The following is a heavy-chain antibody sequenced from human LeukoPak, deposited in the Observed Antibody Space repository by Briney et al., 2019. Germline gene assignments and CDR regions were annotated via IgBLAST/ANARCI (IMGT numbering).Heavy chain of an antibody. D-gene: IGHD6-13*01. CDR3: ARDGKAAAGIDY. Sequence: GGSLRLSCVASGFTFSSTTMGWVRQAPGRGLEWVSSITAIDGRTYYADSVRGRFTISRDNSKNTLYLQMNSLRAEDTAVYYCARDGKAAAGIDYWGQGTLVTVSS. J-gene: IGHJ4*02. CDR1: GFTFSSTT. CDR2: ITAIDGRT. V-gene: IGHV3-23*01.